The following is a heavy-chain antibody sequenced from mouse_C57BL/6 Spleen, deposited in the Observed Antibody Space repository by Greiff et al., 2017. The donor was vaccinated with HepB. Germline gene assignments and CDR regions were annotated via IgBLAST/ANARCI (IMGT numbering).Heavy chain of an antibody. CDR3: ARVGWGSYYFDY. J-gene: IGHJ2*01. V-gene: IGHV3-6*01. Sequence: DVKLVESGPGLVKPSPSLSLSCSATGYSITSGYYWNLNRQLPGNKLEWMGYIRYDGSNNYNPTFKKRISITRDTSTNQSFLKFNSMTTEDTATYYCARVGWGSYYFDYWGQGTTLTVSS. CDR1: GYSITSGYY. D-gene: IGHD3-3*01. CDR2: IRYDGSN.